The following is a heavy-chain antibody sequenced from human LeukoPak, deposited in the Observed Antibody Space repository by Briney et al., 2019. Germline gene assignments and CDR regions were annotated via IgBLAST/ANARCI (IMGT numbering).Heavy chain of an antibody. CDR2: IIPIFGTA. J-gene: IGHJ4*02. CDR3: AILRGSIAAAGRDY. D-gene: IGHD6-13*01. V-gene: IGHV1-69*13. Sequence: SVKVSCKASGGTFSSYAISWVRQAPGQGLEWMGGIIPIFGTANYAQKFQGRVTITADESTSTAYMELSSLRSEDTAVYYCAILRGSIAAAGRDYWGQGTLVTVSS. CDR1: GGTFSSYA.